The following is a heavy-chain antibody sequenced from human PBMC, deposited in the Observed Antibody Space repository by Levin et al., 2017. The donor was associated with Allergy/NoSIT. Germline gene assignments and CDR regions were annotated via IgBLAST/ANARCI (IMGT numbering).Heavy chain of an antibody. CDR1: GFTFSSYS. CDR2: ISSSSSYI. CDR3: ARDLYGDKHY. Sequence: LSLTCAASGFTFSSYSMNWVRQAPGKGLEWVSSISSSSSYIYYADSVKGRFTISRDNAKNSLYLQMNSLRAEDTAVYYCARDLYGDKHYWGQGTLVTVSS. D-gene: IGHD4-17*01. V-gene: IGHV3-21*01. J-gene: IGHJ4*02.